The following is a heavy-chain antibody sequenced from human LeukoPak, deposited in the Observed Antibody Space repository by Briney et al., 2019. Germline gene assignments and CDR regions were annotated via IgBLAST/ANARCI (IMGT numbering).Heavy chain of an antibody. Sequence: EGSLRLSCTGSGFIFNSYGINWVRQAPGKGLEWVAYISSSTSNIFYADSVKGRFTISRDHAKDSVLLQMNSLRVEDTALYFCARDGVMAETPFYFDSWGQGALVTVSS. CDR3: ARDGVMAETPFYFDS. CDR1: GFIFNSYG. J-gene: IGHJ4*02. CDR2: ISSSTSNI. V-gene: IGHV3-48*01. D-gene: IGHD2-21*01.